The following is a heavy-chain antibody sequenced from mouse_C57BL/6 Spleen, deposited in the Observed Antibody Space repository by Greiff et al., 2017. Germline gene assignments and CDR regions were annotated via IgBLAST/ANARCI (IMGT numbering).Heavy chain of an antibody. J-gene: IGHJ2*01. CDR3: AGGSYYYDSGYEDY. CDR1: GYTFTSYW. V-gene: IGHV1-69*01. Sequence: QFQLQQPGAELVMPGASVKLSCKASGYTFTSYWMHWVKQRPGQGLEWIGEIDPSDSYTNYNQKFKGKSTLTVDKSSSTAYMQLNSLTSADAAVEYYAGGSYYYDSGYEDYWGQGTTLTVSS. CDR2: IDPSDSYT. D-gene: IGHD1-1*01.